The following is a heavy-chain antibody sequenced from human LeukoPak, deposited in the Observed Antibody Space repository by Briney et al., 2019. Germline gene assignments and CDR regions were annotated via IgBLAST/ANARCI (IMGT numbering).Heavy chain of an antibody. D-gene: IGHD3-22*01. CDR2: IYYSGST. CDR1: GGSISSSSYY. Sequence: TSETLSLTCTVSGGSISSSSYYWGWIRQPPGKGLEWIGSIYYSGSTYYNPSLKGRVTISVDTSKNQFSLKLSSVTAADTAVYYCARLSRLLIDYWGQGTLVTVSS. CDR3: ARLSRLLIDY. V-gene: IGHV4-39*01. J-gene: IGHJ4*02.